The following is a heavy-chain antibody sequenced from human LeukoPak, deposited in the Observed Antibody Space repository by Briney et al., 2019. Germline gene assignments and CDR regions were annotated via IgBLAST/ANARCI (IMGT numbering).Heavy chain of an antibody. V-gene: IGHV4-61*02. CDR3: ARVSWTGTTSFDI. Sequence: PSETLSLTCTVSGGSISSGSYYWSWIRQPAGKGLEWIGRIYTSGSTYYNPSLKSRVTISVDTSKNQFSLKLSSVTAADTAVYYCARVSWTGTTSFDIWGQGTMVTVSS. D-gene: IGHD1-1*01. CDR2: IYTSGST. J-gene: IGHJ3*02. CDR1: GGSISSGSYY.